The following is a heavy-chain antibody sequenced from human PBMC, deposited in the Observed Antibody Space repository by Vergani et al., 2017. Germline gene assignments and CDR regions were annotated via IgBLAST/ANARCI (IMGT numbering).Heavy chain of an antibody. CDR1: GFTFDDYA. CDR3: AKDMGIDYSKYVTFDI. V-gene: IGHV3-9*01. Sequence: EVQLVESGGGLVQPGRSLRLSCAASGFTFDDYAMHWVRQAPGKGLEWVSGISWNSGSIGYADSVKGRFTISRDNAKNSLYLQMNSLRAEDTALYYCAKDMGIDYSKYVTFDIWGQGTMVTVSS. J-gene: IGHJ3*02. CDR2: ISWNSGSI. D-gene: IGHD4-11*01.